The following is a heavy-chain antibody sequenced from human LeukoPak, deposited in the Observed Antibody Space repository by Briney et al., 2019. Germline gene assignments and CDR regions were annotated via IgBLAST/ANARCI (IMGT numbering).Heavy chain of an antibody. CDR2: MNPNSGNT. Sequence: ASVKVSCTASGYTFTSYDINWVRQATGQGLEWMGWMNPNSGNTGYAQKFQGRVTMTRNTSISTAYMELSSLRSEDTAVYYCARGYDSSGYYFLYYYYYGMDVWGQGTTVTVSS. CDR1: GYTFTSYD. V-gene: IGHV1-8*01. CDR3: ARGYDSSGYYFLYYYYYGMDV. J-gene: IGHJ6*02. D-gene: IGHD3-22*01.